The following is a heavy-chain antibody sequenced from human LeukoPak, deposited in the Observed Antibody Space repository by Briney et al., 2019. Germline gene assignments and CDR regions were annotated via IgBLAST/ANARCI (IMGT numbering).Heavy chain of an antibody. CDR1: GFTFDDYA. D-gene: IGHD3-22*01. CDR3: AKDNYYGSSGYYSFDY. V-gene: IGHV3-43*02. J-gene: IGHJ4*02. CDR2: ISGDGAGT. Sequence: PGGSLRLSCAASGFTFDDYAMHWVRQAPGKGLEWVSLISGDGAGTYYADSVKGRFTISRDNSKNSLYLQMNSLRTEDTALYYYAKDNYYGSSGYYSFDYWGQGTLVTVSS.